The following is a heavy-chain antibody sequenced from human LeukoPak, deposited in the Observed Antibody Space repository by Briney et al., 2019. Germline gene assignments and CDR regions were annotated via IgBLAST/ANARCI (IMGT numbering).Heavy chain of an antibody. J-gene: IGHJ4*02. CDR2: INHSGST. Sequence: SETLSLTCAVYGGSFSGYYWSWIRQPPGKGLEWIGEINHSGSTNYNPSLKSRVTISVDTSKNQFSLKLSSVTAADTAVYYCARGRGWAAASDYWGQGTLVTVPS. V-gene: IGHV4-34*01. CDR3: ARGRGWAAASDY. CDR1: GGSFSGYY. D-gene: IGHD6-13*01.